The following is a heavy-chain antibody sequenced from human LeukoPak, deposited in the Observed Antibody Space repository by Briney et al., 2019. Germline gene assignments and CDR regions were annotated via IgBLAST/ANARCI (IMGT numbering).Heavy chain of an antibody. Sequence: ASVKVSCKASGYTFTSYDINWVRQATGQGLEWMGWMNPNSGNTGYAQKFQGRVTMTRNTSISTAYMELSSLRAEDTAVYYCARGDPVDSGSYYLADYWGQGTLVTVSS. D-gene: IGHD1-26*01. CDR1: GYTFTSYD. CDR2: MNPNSGNT. V-gene: IGHV1-8*01. CDR3: ARGDPVDSGSYYLADY. J-gene: IGHJ4*02.